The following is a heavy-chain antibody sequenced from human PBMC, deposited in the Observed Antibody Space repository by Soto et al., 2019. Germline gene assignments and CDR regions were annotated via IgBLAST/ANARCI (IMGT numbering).Heavy chain of an antibody. Sequence: QVQLVESGGGGVQPGRSLRLSCATSGFTFSRFVMHWVRQAPGKGLEWVAVIYHDGSNKYYADSVKGRFTISRDNSKRTLYLQMNSLRAEDTAVYYCASRVGAVDYWGQGTLVTVSS. CDR1: GFTFSRFV. V-gene: IGHV3-33*01. J-gene: IGHJ4*02. CDR2: IYHDGSNK. CDR3: ASRVGAVDY. D-gene: IGHD3-16*01.